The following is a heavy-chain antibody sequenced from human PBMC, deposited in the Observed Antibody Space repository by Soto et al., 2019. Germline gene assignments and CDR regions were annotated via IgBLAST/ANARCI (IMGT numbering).Heavy chain of an antibody. CDR1: GFTFSDYY. J-gene: IGHJ4*02. CDR3: AGGIAAADRSVDY. CDR2: ISSSGSTI. D-gene: IGHD6-13*01. Sequence: GGSLRLSCAASGFTFSDYYMSWIRQAPGKGLEWVSYISSSGSTIYYADSVKGRFTISRDNAKNSLYPQMNSLRAEDTAVYYCAGGIAAADRSVDYWGQGTLVTVSS. V-gene: IGHV3-11*01.